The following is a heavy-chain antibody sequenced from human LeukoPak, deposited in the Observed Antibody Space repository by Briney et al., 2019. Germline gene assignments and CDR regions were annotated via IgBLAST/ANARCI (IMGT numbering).Heavy chain of an antibody. D-gene: IGHD3-22*01. J-gene: IGHJ4*02. Sequence: ASVKVSCKASGYTFTSYYMHWVRQAPGQGLEWMGIINPSGGSTSYAQKFQGRVTMTTDASTRTAYIELRNLRSDDTAMYYCARDPSNSSGYHAHFDSWGQGTLVTVSS. CDR3: ARDPSNSSGYHAHFDS. CDR1: GYTFTSYY. V-gene: IGHV1-46*01. CDR2: INPSGGST.